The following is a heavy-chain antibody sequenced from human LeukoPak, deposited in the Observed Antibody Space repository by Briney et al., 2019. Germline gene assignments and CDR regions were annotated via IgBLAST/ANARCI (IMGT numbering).Heavy chain of an antibody. CDR1: GFTFTDYY. CDR2: ISSSGSTV. D-gene: IGHD3-10*01. J-gene: IGHJ4*02. V-gene: IGHV3-11*01. CDR3: AKDFGWGYYGSGSLHRRDLDY. Sequence: GGSLRLSCAASGFTFTDYYMTWIRQAPGKGLGWVSYISSSGSTVYYADSVRGRVTISRDNSKNTLYLQMNSLRAEDTAVYYCAKDFGWGYYGSGSLHRRDLDYWGQGTLVTVSS.